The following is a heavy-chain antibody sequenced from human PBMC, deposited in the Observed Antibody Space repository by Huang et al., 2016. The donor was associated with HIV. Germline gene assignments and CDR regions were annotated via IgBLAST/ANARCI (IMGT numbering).Heavy chain of an antibody. D-gene: IGHD6-13*01. V-gene: IGHV3-30*18. CDR1: GFTFSSYV. Sequence: QVQLVESGGGVVQPGRSLRISCAASGFTFSSYVMHWVRQAPGKGLEWVAVISYDAKTKYYADSVKGRFSISRDNSKTTVYLQLNSLRVEDTAVYYCAKGGSAAAVLDFWGQGTLVTVSS. CDR2: ISYDAKTK. CDR3: AKGGSAAAVLDF. J-gene: IGHJ4*02.